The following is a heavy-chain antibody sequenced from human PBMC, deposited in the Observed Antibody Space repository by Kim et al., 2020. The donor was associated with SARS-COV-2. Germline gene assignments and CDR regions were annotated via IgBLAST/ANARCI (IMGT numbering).Heavy chain of an antibody. V-gene: IGHV6-1*01. Sequence: SQTLSLTCAISGDSVSSNSAAWNWIRQSPSRGLEWLGRTYYRSKWYNDYAVSVKSRITINPDTSKNQFSLQLNSVTPEDTAVYYCAREYSSSSGTAQMDYFDYWGQGTLVTVSS. J-gene: IGHJ4*02. CDR3: AREYSSSSGTAQMDYFDY. CDR2: TYYRSKWYN. D-gene: IGHD6-6*01. CDR1: GDSVSSNSAA.